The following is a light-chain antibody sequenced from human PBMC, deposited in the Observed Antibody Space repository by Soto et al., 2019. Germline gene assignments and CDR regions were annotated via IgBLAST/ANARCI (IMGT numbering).Light chain of an antibody. V-gene: IGKV3D-20*01. J-gene: IGKJ5*01. CDR3: QQYGGSPVT. CDR1: QSVSIRF. Sequence: EIVLTQSPATLSLSPGESATLSCGASQSVSIRFLAWYQQKPGRAPRVLIYDASTRATGIPDRFSGSGSGTDFTLTISRLEPEDFAVYYCQQYGGSPVTFGQGTRLEI. CDR2: DAS.